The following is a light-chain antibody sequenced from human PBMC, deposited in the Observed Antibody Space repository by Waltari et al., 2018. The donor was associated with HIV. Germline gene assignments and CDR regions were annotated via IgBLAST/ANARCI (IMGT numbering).Light chain of an antibody. J-gene: IGLJ3*02. CDR1: SSDVGGYNY. CDR3: SSYTSINTWV. Sequence: QSALTQPASVSGSPGQSITISCTGTSSDVGGYNYVSWYQQHPGKAPKLMIFDVSNRPSGVSNRFSGSKSGNTASLTISGLQADDEADYYCSSYTSINTWVFGTGTKLTVL. CDR2: DVS. V-gene: IGLV2-14*03.